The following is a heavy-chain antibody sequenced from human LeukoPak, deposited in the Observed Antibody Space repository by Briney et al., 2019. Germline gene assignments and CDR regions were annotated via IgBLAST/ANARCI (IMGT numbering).Heavy chain of an antibody. CDR1: GYTFTSYD. J-gene: IGHJ6*03. Sequence: ASVKVSCKASGYTFTSYDISWVRQATGQGLEWMGWMNPNSGNTGYAQKFQGRVTMTRNTSISTAYMELSSLRSEDTAVYYCARAGEYSSSSGQDYYYYMDVWGKGTTVTVSS. CDR3: ARAGEYSSSSGQDYYYYMDV. CDR2: MNPNSGNT. D-gene: IGHD6-6*01. V-gene: IGHV1-8*01.